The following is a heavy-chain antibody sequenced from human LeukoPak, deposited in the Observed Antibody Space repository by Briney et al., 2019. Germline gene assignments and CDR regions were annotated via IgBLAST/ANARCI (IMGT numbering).Heavy chain of an antibody. CDR2: IYYSGTT. V-gene: IGHV4-30-4*08. D-gene: IGHD3-3*01. CDR3: ARDRSGYSSFDY. Sequence: PSETLSRTCAVYGGSFSGYYWSWIRQPPGKGLEWIGYIYYSGTTYYNPSLKSRLTISVDTSKNQFSLKLSSVTAADTAVYYCARDRSGYSSFDYWGQGTLVTVSS. CDR1: GGSFSGYY. J-gene: IGHJ4*02.